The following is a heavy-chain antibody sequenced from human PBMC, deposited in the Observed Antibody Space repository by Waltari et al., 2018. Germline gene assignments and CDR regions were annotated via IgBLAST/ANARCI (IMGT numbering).Heavy chain of an antibody. Sequence: QVQLQESGPGLVKPSETLSLTCTVSGGSISSYYWSWIRQHPGKGLEWIGYIYYSGSTNYNPSLKSRVTISVDTSKNQFSLKLSSVTAADTAVYYCARTSTYYDFWSGYYSYNWFDPWGQGTLVTVSS. V-gene: IGHV4-59*01. CDR2: IYYSGST. D-gene: IGHD3-3*01. CDR3: ARTSTYYDFWSGYYSYNWFDP. CDR1: GGSISSYY. J-gene: IGHJ5*02.